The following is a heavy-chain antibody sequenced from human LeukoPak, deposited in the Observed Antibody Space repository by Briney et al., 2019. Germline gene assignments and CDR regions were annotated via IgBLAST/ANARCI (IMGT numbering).Heavy chain of an antibody. CDR3: AADSYVSSASY. J-gene: IGHJ4*02. CDR2: IIPILGIA. Sequence: GASVKVSCKASGGTFSSYAISWVRQAPGQGLEWMGRIIPILGIANYAQKFQGRVTITRDMSTSTAYMELSSLRSEDTAVYYCAADSYVSSASYWGQGTLVTVSS. V-gene: IGHV1-69*04. D-gene: IGHD3-16*01. CDR1: GGTFSSYA.